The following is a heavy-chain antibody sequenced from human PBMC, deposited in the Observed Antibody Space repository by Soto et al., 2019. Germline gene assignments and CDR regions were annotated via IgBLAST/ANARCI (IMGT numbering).Heavy chain of an antibody. CDR2: IKEDGSAK. CDR3: AREDFYRFDY. J-gene: IGHJ4*02. Sequence: EVQLVESGGGLVQPGGSLRVSCEASGFSFTSYWMSWVRQAPGKGLEWVANIKEDGSAKYYLDSVKGRFTISRDNAKNSLYLQMSSLRAEDTAVYYCAREDFYRFDYWGQGNLVTVSS. CDR1: GFSFTSYW. V-gene: IGHV3-7*01.